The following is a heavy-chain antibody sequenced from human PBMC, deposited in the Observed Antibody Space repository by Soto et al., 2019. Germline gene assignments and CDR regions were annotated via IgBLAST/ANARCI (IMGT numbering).Heavy chain of an antibody. D-gene: IGHD2-21*02. J-gene: IGHJ4*02. CDR2: INAGNGNT. CDR3: AYTATAIPDFDY. CDR1: GYTFTSYA. Sequence: QVKRVQSGAEVKKPGASVKASCKASGYTFTSYAMHWVRQGPGQRLEWMGWINAGNGNTKYSQKFQGRVTITRDTSASTAYMELSSLRSEDMAVYYCAYTATAIPDFDYRGQGTLVTVSS. V-gene: IGHV1-3*01.